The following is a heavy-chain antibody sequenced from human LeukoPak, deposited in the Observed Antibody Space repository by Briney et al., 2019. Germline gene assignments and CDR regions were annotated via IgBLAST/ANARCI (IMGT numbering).Heavy chain of an antibody. Sequence: MSGESLKISCKASGYSFISYWIGWVRQMPGKGLEWMGIIYPADSDTRYSPSFQGQVTISADKSISTAYLQWSSLKASDTAMYYCARGESITIFGMVSGGYFDYWGQGTLVTVSS. CDR3: ARGESITIFGMVSGGYFDY. D-gene: IGHD3-3*01. CDR2: IYPADSDT. V-gene: IGHV5-51*01. J-gene: IGHJ4*02. CDR1: GYSFISYW.